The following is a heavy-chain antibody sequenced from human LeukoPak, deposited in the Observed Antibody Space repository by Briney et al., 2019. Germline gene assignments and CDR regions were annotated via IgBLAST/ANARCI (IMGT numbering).Heavy chain of an antibody. J-gene: IGHJ6*03. V-gene: IGHV3-30*02. CDR2: IRNDGSNK. CDR3: ASSTHSSSSRRLLYYMDV. Sequence: GGSLRLSCAASGFTFSNYGMHWVRQAPGKGLEWVAFIRNDGSNKYYADSVKGRFTISRDNSKNTLYLQMNSLTTEDTAVYYCASSTHSSSSRRLLYYMDVWGKGTTVTVSS. D-gene: IGHD6-6*01. CDR1: GFTFSNYG.